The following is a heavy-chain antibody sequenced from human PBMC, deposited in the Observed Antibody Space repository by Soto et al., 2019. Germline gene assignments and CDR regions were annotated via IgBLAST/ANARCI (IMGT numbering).Heavy chain of an antibody. CDR2: IDTSGNT. V-gene: IGHV4-4*07. CDR1: GGSTSTYY. D-gene: IGHD6-13*01. Sequence: SETLSLTCTVSGGSTSTYYWSWIRRPAGKGLEWIGRIDTSGNTNYNPSLKSRVTMSVDTSKKQFSLKLTSVTAADTAVYYCARYSSDWFQTEGKDVWGRGTTVTVSS. J-gene: IGHJ6*02. CDR3: ARYSSDWFQTEGKDV.